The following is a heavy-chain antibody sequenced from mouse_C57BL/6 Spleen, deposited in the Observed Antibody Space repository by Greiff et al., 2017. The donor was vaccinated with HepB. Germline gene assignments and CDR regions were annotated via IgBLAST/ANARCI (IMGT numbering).Heavy chain of an antibody. V-gene: IGHV1-85*01. CDR1: GYTFTSYD. J-gene: IGHJ1*03. CDR2: IYPRDGST. Sequence: VKLMESGPELVKPGASVKLSCKASGYTFTSYDINWVKQRPGQGLEWIGWIYPRDGSTKYNEKFKGTATLTVDTSASTAYMALHSLTSEDSAVYFCARSLYYYGSSSVYFDVWGTGTTVTVSS. D-gene: IGHD1-1*01. CDR3: ARSLYYYGSSSVYFDV.